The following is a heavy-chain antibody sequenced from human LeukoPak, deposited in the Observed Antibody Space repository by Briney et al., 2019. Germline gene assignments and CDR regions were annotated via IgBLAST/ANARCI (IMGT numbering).Heavy chain of an antibody. CDR2: VHPNTGNT. CDR3: ARGPRNDP. V-gene: IGHV1-8*01. CDR1: GYAFTTYE. J-gene: IGHJ5*02. Sequence: ASVKLSCKTSGYAFTTYEINWVRHRPGQGLEWMGWVHPNTGNTAYAQRFQGRVTMTRDTSISTAYMELSSLTSNDTAVYFCARGPRNDPWGQGTLVTVSS. D-gene: IGHD1-14*01.